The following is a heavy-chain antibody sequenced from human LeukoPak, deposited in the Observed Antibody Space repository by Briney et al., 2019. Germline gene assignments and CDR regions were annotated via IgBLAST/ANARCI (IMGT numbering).Heavy chain of an antibody. Sequence: SQTLSLTCTVSGGSISSGSYYWSWIRQPAGKGLEWIGRIYTSGSTNYNPSLKSRVTISVDTSKNQFSLKLSSVTAADTAVYYCARGGIHCSSTSCPTQGVDYWGQGTLVTVSS. V-gene: IGHV4-61*02. J-gene: IGHJ4*02. CDR2: IYTSGST. CDR1: GGSISSGSYY. D-gene: IGHD2-2*01. CDR3: ARGGIHCSSTSCPTQGVDY.